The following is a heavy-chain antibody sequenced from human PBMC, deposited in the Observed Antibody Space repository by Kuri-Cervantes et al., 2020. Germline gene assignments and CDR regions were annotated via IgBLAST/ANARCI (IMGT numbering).Heavy chain of an antibody. CDR1: GYTFTSYA. J-gene: IGHJ6*02. Sequence: ASVKVSCKASGYTFTSYAMHWVRQAPGQRLEWMGWINAGNGNTKYSQKFQGRVTITRDTSASTAYMELSSLRSEDTAVYYCARGRDTAMVLWYYYYYGMDVWGQGTTVTVSS. CDR2: INAGNGNT. V-gene: IGHV1-3*01. D-gene: IGHD5-18*01. CDR3: ARGRDTAMVLWYYYYYGMDV.